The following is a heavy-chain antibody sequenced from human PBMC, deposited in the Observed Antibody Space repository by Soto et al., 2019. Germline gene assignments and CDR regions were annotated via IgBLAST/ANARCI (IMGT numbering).Heavy chain of an antibody. Sequence: QVQLVQSGAEVKKPGASVKVSCKASGYTFTSYGISWVRQAPGQGLEWMGWISAYNGNINYAQKLQPRVTMTTDTSPSTAYMERSSVSTDDTAVYYCARSPDILTGYPLYYFDCWGQGTLVTVSS. V-gene: IGHV1-18*01. D-gene: IGHD3-9*01. CDR2: ISAYNGNI. CDR3: ARSPDILTGYPLYYFDC. J-gene: IGHJ4*02. CDR1: GYTFTSYG.